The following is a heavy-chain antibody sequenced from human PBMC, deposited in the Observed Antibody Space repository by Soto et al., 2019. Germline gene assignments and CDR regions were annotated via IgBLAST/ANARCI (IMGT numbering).Heavy chain of an antibody. V-gene: IGHV3-23*01. CDR3: AKDIWGGWTY. J-gene: IGHJ4*02. CDR2: INGSGGST. CDR1: GFTFSSYW. D-gene: IGHD6-19*01. Sequence: GGSLRLSCAASGFTFSSYWMHWVRQAPGKGLEWVSAINGSGGSTCCADSVKGRFTISRDNSKNTLYLQMNSLRAEDTAVYYCAKDIWGGWTYWGQGTLVTVSS.